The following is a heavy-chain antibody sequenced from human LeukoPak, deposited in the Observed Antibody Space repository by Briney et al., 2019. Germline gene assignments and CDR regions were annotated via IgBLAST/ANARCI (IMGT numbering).Heavy chain of an antibody. CDR1: GFTFNTYF. J-gene: IGHJ4*02. D-gene: IGHD1-14*01. V-gene: IGHV3-21*01. CDR3: VREAWTGIGRDYFDY. CDR2: NSGLGNYI. Sequence: GGLLRPSCAASGFTFNTYFQGLVRQAAREGVGLGPFNSGLGNYIYYADSVKGRFTISRDNAKDALYLQMNSLRAEDTAVYYCVREAWTGIGRDYFDYWGQGSLVTVSS.